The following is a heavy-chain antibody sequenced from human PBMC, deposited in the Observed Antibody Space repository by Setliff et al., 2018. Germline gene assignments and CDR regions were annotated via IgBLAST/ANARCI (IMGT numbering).Heavy chain of an antibody. CDR3: ARVAGRGRYWYFDL. CDR1: RFTFSNYA. Sequence: GGSLRLSCAASRFTFSNYAMSWVRQAPGKGLEWISCISSSSSYVYYADSVKGRFTISRDNAKNSLYLRMNSLRAEDTAVYYCARVAGRGRYWYFDLWGRGTLVTVSS. CDR2: ISSSSSYV. J-gene: IGHJ2*01. V-gene: IGHV3-21*01.